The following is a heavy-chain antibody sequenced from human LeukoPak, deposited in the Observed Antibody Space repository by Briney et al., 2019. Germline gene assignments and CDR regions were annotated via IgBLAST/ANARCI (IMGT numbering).Heavy chain of an antibody. CDR1: GFTFSSYA. CDR3: ARACYDFWSGYTPFDY. Sequence: PGGSLRLSCAASGFTFSSYAMHWVRQAPGKGLEWVAVISYDGSNKYYADSVKGRFTISRDNSKNTLYLQTNSLRAEDTAVYYCARACYDFWSGYTPFDYWGQGTLVTVSS. J-gene: IGHJ4*02. CDR2: ISYDGSNK. V-gene: IGHV3-30*01. D-gene: IGHD3-3*01.